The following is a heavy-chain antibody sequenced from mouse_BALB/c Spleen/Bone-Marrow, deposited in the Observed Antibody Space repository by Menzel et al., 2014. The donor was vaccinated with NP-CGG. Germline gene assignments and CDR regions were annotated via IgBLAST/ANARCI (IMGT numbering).Heavy chain of an antibody. V-gene: IGHV1-87*01. J-gene: IGHJ4*01. D-gene: IGHD2-1*01. CDR2: IYPGDGDT. Sequence: VKLVESGAELARPGASVKLSCKASGYTFTSYWMQWVEQRPGQGLQWIGAIYPGDGDTRYTQKFRGKATLTADKSSNTAYMQLSSLTSEDSAVYFCASPYGNYDAMDYWGQGTSVTVSS. CDR3: ASPYGNYDAMDY. CDR1: GYTFTSYW.